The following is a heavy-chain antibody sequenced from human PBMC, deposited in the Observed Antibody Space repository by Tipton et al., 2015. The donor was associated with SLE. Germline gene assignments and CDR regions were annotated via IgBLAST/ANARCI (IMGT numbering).Heavy chain of an antibody. D-gene: IGHD2-2*01. V-gene: IGHV3-48*01. CDR2: ISSSSSTI. Sequence: SLRLSCAASGFTFSSYSMNWVRQAPGKGLEWVSYISSSSSTIYYADSVKGRFTISRDNAKNSLYLQMNSLRAEDTAVYYCARECCSSTSWDRGAFDIWGQGTMVTVSS. J-gene: IGHJ3*02. CDR3: ARECCSSTSWDRGAFDI. CDR1: GFTFSSYS.